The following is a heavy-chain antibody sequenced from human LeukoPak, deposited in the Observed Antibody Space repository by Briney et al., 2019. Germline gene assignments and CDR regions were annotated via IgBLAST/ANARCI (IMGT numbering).Heavy chain of an antibody. Sequence: GGSLRLSCAASGFTFSSYWMHWVRQAPGKGLEWVAFIRYDGSIKYYVDSVKGRFTISRDNSKNTLYLQMNSLRAEDTAVYYCAKDVNVGGDDFDYWGQGTLVTVSS. CDR3: AKDVNVGGDDFDY. V-gene: IGHV3-30*02. CDR2: IRYDGSIK. D-gene: IGHD5-12*01. J-gene: IGHJ4*02. CDR1: GFTFSSYW.